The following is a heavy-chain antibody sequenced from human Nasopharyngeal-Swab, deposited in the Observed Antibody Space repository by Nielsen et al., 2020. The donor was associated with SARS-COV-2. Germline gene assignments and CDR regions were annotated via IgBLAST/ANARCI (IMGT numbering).Heavy chain of an antibody. V-gene: IGHV1-8*01. J-gene: IGHJ3*02. D-gene: IGHD5-18*01. Sequence: ASVKVSCKASGYNFTTYAFNWVRQATGQGLEWMGWMNPNSGNTGYAQKFQGRVTMTRNTSISTAYMELSSLRSEDTAVYYCASSVDTAMVWLFDIWGQGTMVTVSS. CDR2: MNPNSGNT. CDR3: ASSVDTAMVWLFDI. CDR1: GYNFTTYA.